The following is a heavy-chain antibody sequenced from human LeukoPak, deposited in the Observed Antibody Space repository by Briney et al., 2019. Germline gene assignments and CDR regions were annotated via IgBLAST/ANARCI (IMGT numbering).Heavy chain of an antibody. CDR3: ARDQGSGWYSDFDI. D-gene: IGHD6-19*01. CDR1: GYIFINYH. V-gene: IGHV1-46*01. J-gene: IGHJ3*02. CDR2: INSSGGST. Sequence: GASVKVSCKASGYIFINYHIHWVRQAPGQGLEWMGIINSSGGSTSYAEKFQGRVTMTRDTSTNTVYMELSSLRSDDTAVYYCARDQGSGWYSDFDIWGQGTMVTVSS.